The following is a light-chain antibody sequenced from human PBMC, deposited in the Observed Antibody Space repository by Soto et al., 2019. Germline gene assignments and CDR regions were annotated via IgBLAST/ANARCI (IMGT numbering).Light chain of an antibody. V-gene: IGKV1-5*01. CDR1: EIITNR. CDR2: DAS. Sequence: DIQMTQSPSTLSASVGDRITITCRASEIITNRLAWYQQKPGKAPKVLIYDASNLESGVPSRFSGSRYGTEFILTISSLQPDDFATYYCQHYGGMWTFGQGTKVDFK. CDR3: QHYGGMWT. J-gene: IGKJ1*01.